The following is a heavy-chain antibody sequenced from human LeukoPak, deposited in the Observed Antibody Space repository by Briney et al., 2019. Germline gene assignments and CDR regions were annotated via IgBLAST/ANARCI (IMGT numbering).Heavy chain of an antibody. Sequence: PGGSLRLSCAASGFTFSSYWMSWVRQAPGKGLEWVANIKQDGSEKYYVDSVKGRFTISRDNAKNSLYLQMNSLRAEDTAVYYCARLQYSFLYGSGSYGVDYWGQGPLVTVSS. D-gene: IGHD3-10*01. CDR2: IKQDGSEK. CDR3: ARLQYSFLYGSGSYGVDY. CDR1: GFTFSSYW. V-gene: IGHV3-7*01. J-gene: IGHJ4*02.